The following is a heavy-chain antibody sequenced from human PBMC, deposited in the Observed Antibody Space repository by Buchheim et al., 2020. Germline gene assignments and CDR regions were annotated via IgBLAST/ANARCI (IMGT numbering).Heavy chain of an antibody. Sequence: EVQLVESGGGLVQPGGSLRLSCAASGFTFSSYEMNWVRQAPGKGLEWVSYISSSGSTIYYADSVKGRFTISRDNAKNSLYLQMNSLRAEDTAVYYCARRSSGGYSSNNWLDPWGQGTL. J-gene: IGHJ5*02. D-gene: IGHD6-13*01. CDR3: ARRSSGGYSSNNWLDP. V-gene: IGHV3-48*03. CDR2: ISSSGSTI. CDR1: GFTFSSYE.